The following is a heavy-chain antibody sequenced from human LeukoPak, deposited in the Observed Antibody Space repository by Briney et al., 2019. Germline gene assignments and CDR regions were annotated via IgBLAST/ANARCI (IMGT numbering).Heavy chain of an antibody. J-gene: IGHJ4*02. CDR2: ISGSGGST. CDR3: ARGSYCTNGVCYRGDYFDY. CDR1: GFTFSTYA. Sequence: PGGSLRLSCAASGFTFSTYAMSWVRQAPGKGLEWVSHISGSGGSTYYADSVKGRFTISRDNSKNTLYLQMNGLRAEDTAVYSCARGSYCTNGVCYRGDYFDYWGQGTLVTVSS. D-gene: IGHD2-8*01. V-gene: IGHV3-23*01.